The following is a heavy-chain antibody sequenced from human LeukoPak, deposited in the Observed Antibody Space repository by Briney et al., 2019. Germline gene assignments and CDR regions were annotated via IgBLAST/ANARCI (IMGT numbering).Heavy chain of an antibody. J-gene: IGHJ4*02. CDR3: ARDPDHGALDY. D-gene: IGHD4-17*01. V-gene: IGHV3-48*03. Sequence: GGSLRLSCAASGFTFSSYEMNWVRQAPGKGLEWVSYISSSGSTIYYADSVKGRFTISRDNAKNSLYLQMNSLRAEDTAVYYCARDPDHGALDYWGRGTLVTVSS. CDR1: GFTFSSYE. CDR2: ISSSGSTI.